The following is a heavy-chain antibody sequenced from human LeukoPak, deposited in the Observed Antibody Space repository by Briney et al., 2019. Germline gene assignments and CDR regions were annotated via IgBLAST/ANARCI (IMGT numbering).Heavy chain of an antibody. V-gene: IGHV3-23*01. Sequence: PGGSLRLSCAASAFMFSNYAMTWVRQAPGNGLEWVSTIGVDGTSTFYADSVKGRFTISRDNSKDTLYLQMNSLRADDTALYYCAKWRPTALSTEAFDIWGQGTMVTVSS. D-gene: IGHD2-21*02. CDR1: AFMFSNYA. CDR3: AKWRPTALSTEAFDI. J-gene: IGHJ3*02. CDR2: IGVDGTST.